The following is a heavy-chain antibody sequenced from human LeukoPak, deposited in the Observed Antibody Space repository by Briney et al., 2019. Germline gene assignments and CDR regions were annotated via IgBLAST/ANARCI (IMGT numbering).Heavy chain of an antibody. V-gene: IGHV4-39*01. CDR3: ARHPGMAAGSPSSYYYMDV. CDR2: MYYSGRT. Sequence: SETLSLTCTVSGGSISSSSYYWGWIRQPPGKGLEWIGSMYYSGRTFYNPSLRSRLTIPVDKSKNQFSLKLTSVTAADTAVYYCARHPGMAAGSPSSYYYMDVWGKGTTVTVSS. J-gene: IGHJ6*03. D-gene: IGHD6-13*01. CDR1: GGSISSSSYY.